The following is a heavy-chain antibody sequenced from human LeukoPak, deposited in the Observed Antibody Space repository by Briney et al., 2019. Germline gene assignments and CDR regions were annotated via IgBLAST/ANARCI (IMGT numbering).Heavy chain of an antibody. D-gene: IGHD3-3*01. Sequence: SETLSLTCAVYGGSFSGYYWSWIRQPPGKGLEWIGEINHSGSTNYNPSLKSRVTISVDTSKNQFSLKLSSVTAADTAVYYCARVAVTSIDYWGQGTLVTVSS. CDR2: INHSGST. CDR3: ARVAVTSIDY. V-gene: IGHV4-34*01. CDR1: GGSFSGYY. J-gene: IGHJ4*02.